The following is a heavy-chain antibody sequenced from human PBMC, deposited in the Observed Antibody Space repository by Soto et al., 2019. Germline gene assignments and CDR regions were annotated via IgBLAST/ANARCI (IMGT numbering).Heavy chain of an antibody. V-gene: IGHV3-74*01. CDR1: GFTLSSYG. D-gene: IGHD2-8*01. CDR3: TRVINGRSGLFDY. Sequence: PGGSLRLSCVASGFTLSSYGMHWVRQAPGKGLVWVSRISSDGSTTNYADSVKGRFTISRDNARNTLFLQMDSLRAEDTALYYCTRVINGRSGLFDYWGQGTLVTVSS. CDR2: ISSDGSTT. J-gene: IGHJ4*02.